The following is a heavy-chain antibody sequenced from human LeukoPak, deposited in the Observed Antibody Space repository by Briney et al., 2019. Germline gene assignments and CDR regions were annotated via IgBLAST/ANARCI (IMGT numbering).Heavy chain of an antibody. Sequence: GGSLRLSCAASGFNFDDYYMSWIRQSPGKGLEWIAYISSSGSTIYYADSMEGRFTISRDNAKNSLYLQMNSLRAEDTAIYYCARDSPVRNDDRPLFDYWGQGTLVTVSS. CDR1: GFNFDDYY. CDR2: ISSSGSTI. J-gene: IGHJ4*02. V-gene: IGHV3-11*01. CDR3: ARDSPVRNDDRPLFDY. D-gene: IGHD1-1*01.